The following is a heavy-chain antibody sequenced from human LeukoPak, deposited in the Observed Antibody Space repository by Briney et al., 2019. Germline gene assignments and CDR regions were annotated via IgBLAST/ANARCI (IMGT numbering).Heavy chain of an antibody. CDR1: GFTFSSYG. CDR2: ISYDGSNK. Sequence: GGSLRLSCAASGFTFSSYGMHWVRQAPGKGLEWVAVISYDGSNKYYADSVKGRFTISRDNSKNTLYLQMNSLRAEDTAVYYCAKAFYGILTGFPNWGQGTLVTVSS. V-gene: IGHV3-30*18. J-gene: IGHJ4*02. D-gene: IGHD3-9*01. CDR3: AKAFYGILTGFPN.